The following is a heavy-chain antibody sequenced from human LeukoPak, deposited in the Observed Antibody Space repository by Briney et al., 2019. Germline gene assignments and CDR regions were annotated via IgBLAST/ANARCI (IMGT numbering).Heavy chain of an antibody. Sequence: GGSLRLSCAASGFTFSSYGMHWVRQAPGKGLEWVAFIGYDGSNKYYADSVKGRFTISRDNSKKTLYLQMNSLRAEDTALYYCAKDTDYNDFWSGYLDNWGQGTLVTVAS. CDR2: IGYDGSNK. CDR3: AKDTDYNDFWSGYLDN. J-gene: IGHJ4*02. V-gene: IGHV3-30*02. D-gene: IGHD3-3*01. CDR1: GFTFSSYG.